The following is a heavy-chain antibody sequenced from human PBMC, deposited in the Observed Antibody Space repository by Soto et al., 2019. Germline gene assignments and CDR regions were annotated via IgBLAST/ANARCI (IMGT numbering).Heavy chain of an antibody. CDR1: GFTFSSYA. CDR3: AKDMYSSSSYYGMDV. V-gene: IGHV3-23*01. CDR2: ISAGGGST. J-gene: IGHJ6*02. D-gene: IGHD6-6*01. Sequence: PGGSLRLSCAASGFTFSSYATTWVRQAPGKGLEWVSVISAGGGSTFYAESVKGRFTSTRDNSKNTLYLQMNSLRAEDTAVYYCAKDMYSSSSYYGMDVWGQGTTVTVSS.